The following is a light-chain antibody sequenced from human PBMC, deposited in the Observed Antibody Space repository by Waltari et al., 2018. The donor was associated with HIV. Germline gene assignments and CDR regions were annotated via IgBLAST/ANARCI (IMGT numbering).Light chain of an antibody. CDR1: RSQVGTLAY. Sequence: QSALTQPPSVSGSPGQSVTISCTGSRSQVGTLAYVSWYQYHPAKATKVMIFDVSKRPSGVPVRFSGSKSGNTASLTISGLQAEDEADYYCCSYAGRDTFVLFGGGTKLTVL. V-gene: IGLV2-11*01. J-gene: IGLJ2*01. CDR2: DVS. CDR3: CSYAGRDTFVL.